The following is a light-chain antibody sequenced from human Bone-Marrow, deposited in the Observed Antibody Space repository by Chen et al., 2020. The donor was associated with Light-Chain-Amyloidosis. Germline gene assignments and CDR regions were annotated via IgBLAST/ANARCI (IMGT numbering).Light chain of an antibody. CDR2: DDS. CDR3: QVWDRSSDRPV. J-gene: IGLJ3*02. Sequence: SYVRTQPSSVSVAPGQTATIACGRNNIGTTSVHWYQQTPGQAPLLVVYDDSDRPSGIPERLSGSNSGNTATLTISRVEAGDEADYYCQVWDRSSDRPVFGGGTKLTVL. V-gene: IGLV3-21*02. CDR1: NIGTTS.